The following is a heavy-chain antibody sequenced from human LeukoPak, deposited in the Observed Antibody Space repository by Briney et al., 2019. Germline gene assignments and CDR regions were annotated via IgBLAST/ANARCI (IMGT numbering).Heavy chain of an antibody. D-gene: IGHD5-18*01. J-gene: IGHJ6*04. CDR2: TSAYNGNT. CDR3: ARDWLQLWLYGMDV. Sequence: GASVKVSCKASGYTFTSYGISWVRQAPGQGLEWMGWTSAYNGNTNYAQKLQGRVTMTTDTSTSTAYMELRSLRSDDTAVYYCARDWLQLWLYGMDVWGKGTTVTVSS. V-gene: IGHV1-18*04. CDR1: GYTFTSYG.